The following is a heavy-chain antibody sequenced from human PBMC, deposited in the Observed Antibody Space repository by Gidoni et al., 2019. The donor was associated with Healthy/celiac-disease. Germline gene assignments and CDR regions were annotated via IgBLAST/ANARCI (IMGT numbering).Heavy chain of an antibody. D-gene: IGHD3-10*01. CDR2: IYYSGST. CDR3: ARGSNRGWFDP. Sequence: QVQLQESGPGLVKPSETLSLTCTVSGGSISSYYWRWIRQPPGKGLEWIVYIYYSGSTNYNPSLKSRVTISVDTSKTQFSLKLSSVTAADTAVYYCARGSNRGWFDPWGQGTLVTVSS. V-gene: IGHV4-59*01. J-gene: IGHJ5*02. CDR1: GGSISSYY.